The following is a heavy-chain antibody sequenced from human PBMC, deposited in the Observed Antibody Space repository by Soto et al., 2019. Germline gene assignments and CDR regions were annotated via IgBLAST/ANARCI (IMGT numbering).Heavy chain of an antibody. Sequence: QVQLVQSGAEVKKPGSSVKVSCKASGGTFSSYTISWVRQAPGQGLEWMGRIIPIVGIANYAQKFQGRVTITADKSTSTAYMELRSLRSEDTAVYYCARAHSSSRLGYFDYWGQGTLVTVSS. CDR1: GGTFSSYT. J-gene: IGHJ4*02. D-gene: IGHD6-13*01. V-gene: IGHV1-69*02. CDR3: ARAHSSSRLGYFDY. CDR2: IIPIVGIA.